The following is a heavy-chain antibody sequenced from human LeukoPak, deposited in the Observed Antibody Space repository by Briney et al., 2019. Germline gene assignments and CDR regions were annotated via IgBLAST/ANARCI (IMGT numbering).Heavy chain of an antibody. CDR2: ISGSGGGT. Sequence: GGSLRLSCAASGFTFSTYAMSWVRQAPGKGLEWVSSISGSGGGTYYTDSVKGRFTISRDNAKNSLYLQMNSLRAEDTAVYYCARDRIAFDYWGQGTLVTVSS. CDR3: ARDRIAFDY. D-gene: IGHD6-13*01. J-gene: IGHJ4*02. CDR1: GFTFSTYA. V-gene: IGHV3-23*01.